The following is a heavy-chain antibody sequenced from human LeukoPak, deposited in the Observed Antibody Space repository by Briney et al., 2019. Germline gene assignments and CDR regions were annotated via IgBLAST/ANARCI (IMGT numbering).Heavy chain of an antibody. Sequence: SETLSLTCSVSGASITSYYWSWIRQPAGKGLEWIGRIYTSGSTDYNPSLKSRVTMSVDTSKNQFSLEPNSVTAADTAVYYCARYSSSSSFDCWGQGTLVTVSS. J-gene: IGHJ4*02. CDR3: ARYSSSSSFDC. D-gene: IGHD6-13*01. CDR1: GASITSYY. CDR2: IYTSGST. V-gene: IGHV4-4*07.